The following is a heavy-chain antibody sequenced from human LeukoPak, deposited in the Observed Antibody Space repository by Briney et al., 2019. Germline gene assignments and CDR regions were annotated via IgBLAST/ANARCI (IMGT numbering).Heavy chain of an antibody. V-gene: IGHV1-46*01. Sequence: ASVNVSCKASGYTFTRYYMHWVRQAPGQGLEWMGIINPNGGSTSYAQKFQGRVTMTRDTSTSTVYMELSSLRSEDTAVYYCARDRDGYNDLDYWGQGTLVTVSS. J-gene: IGHJ4*02. CDR3: ARDRDGYNDLDY. CDR1: GYTFTRYY. D-gene: IGHD5-24*01. CDR2: INPNGGST.